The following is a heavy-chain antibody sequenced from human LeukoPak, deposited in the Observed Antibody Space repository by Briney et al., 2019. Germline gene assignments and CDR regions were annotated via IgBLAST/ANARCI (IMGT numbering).Heavy chain of an antibody. V-gene: IGHV3-20*04. CDR1: GFAFDEHG. D-gene: IGHD2-2*01. Sequence: GGSLRLSCTASGFAFDEHGMSWVRQVPGKGLEWVSGINWSGGSTGYADPLRGRFTISRDNAKNSLYLQMDSLRAEDTALYYCARAPITSPFYFDYWGQGTLVNVSS. CDR3: ARAPITSPFYFDY. CDR2: INWSGGST. J-gene: IGHJ4*02.